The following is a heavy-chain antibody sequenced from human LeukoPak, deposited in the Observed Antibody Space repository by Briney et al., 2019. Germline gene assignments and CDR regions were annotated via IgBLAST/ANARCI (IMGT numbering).Heavy chain of an antibody. D-gene: IGHD3-10*01. CDR1: GFTFSDNY. CDR3: ARGASLHFGELLFDY. CDR2: TRNKANSYTT. V-gene: IGHV3-72*01. Sequence: GGSLRLSCAASGFTFSDNYMDWVRQAPGKGLEWVGRTRNKANSYTTEYAASVKGRFTISRDDSKNSLYLQMNSLKTEDTAVYYCARGASLHFGELLFDYWGQGTLVTVSS. J-gene: IGHJ4*02.